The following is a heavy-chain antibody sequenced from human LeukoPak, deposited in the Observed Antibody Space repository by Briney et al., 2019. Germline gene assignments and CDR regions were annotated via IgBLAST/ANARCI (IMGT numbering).Heavy chain of an antibody. CDR3: ARRVSGLYWYFDL. V-gene: IGHV4-39*07. D-gene: IGHD1-26*01. Sequence: SETLSLTCTVSGGSISSSSYYWGWIRQPPGKGLEWIGSIYYSGSTYYNPSLKSRVTISVDRSKNQFSLKLSSVTAADTAVYYCARRVSGLYWYFDLWGRGTLVTVSS. CDR2: IYYSGST. J-gene: IGHJ2*01. CDR1: GGSISSSSYY.